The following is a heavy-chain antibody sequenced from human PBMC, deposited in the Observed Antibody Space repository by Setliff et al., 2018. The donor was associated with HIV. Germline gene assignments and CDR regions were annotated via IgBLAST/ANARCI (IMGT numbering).Heavy chain of an antibody. CDR2: IYHSGKT. Sequence: SETLSLTCSVSGGSISDNKYYWSWIRQPPGKGLEWTGRIYHSGKTYYNPSLTSRLTISVDTSKNQFSLKLSSVTAADTAVYYCSNWNTTVDADSWGQGTLVTVSS. V-gene: IGHV4-39*01. D-gene: IGHD1-1*01. CDR3: SNWNTTVDADS. CDR1: GGSISDNKYY. J-gene: IGHJ4*02.